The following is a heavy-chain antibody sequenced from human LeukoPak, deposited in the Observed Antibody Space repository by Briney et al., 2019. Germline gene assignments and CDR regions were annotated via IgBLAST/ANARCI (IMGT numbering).Heavy chain of an antibody. CDR1: GGSISSGSYY. CDR2: IYYSGNT. V-gene: IGHV4-39*01. Sequence: SGTLSLTCTVSGGSISSGSYYWSWIRQRPGKGLEWIGSIYYSGNTYYNASLKSQVSISIDTSKNRFSLKLTSVTAADTAVYYCSRQTGSGLFILPGGQGTLVTVSS. D-gene: IGHD3/OR15-3a*01. CDR3: SRQTGSGLFILP. J-gene: IGHJ4*02.